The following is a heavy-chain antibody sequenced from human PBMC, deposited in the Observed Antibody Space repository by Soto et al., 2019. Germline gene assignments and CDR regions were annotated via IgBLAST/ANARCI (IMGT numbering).Heavy chain of an antibody. CDR3: ATQGCSSTSCYTCFDY. J-gene: IGHJ4*02. CDR2: IYYSGST. V-gene: IGHV4-39*01. Sequence: PSESLSLTCAVSGCSISSSSYYWGWIRQPPGKGLEWIGSIYYSGSTYYNPSLKSRVTISVDTSKNQLSLKLGSVTAADTAVYYCATQGCSSTSCYTCFDYWGQGTLVTVSS. D-gene: IGHD2-2*02. CDR1: GCSISSSSYY.